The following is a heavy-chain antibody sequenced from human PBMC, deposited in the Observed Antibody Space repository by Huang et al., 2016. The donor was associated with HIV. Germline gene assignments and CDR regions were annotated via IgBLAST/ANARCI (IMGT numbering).Heavy chain of an antibody. CDR1: GGAFRGSS. CDR3: SRGFNYYASDNLGVYYFDS. D-gene: IGHD3-10*01. V-gene: IGHV4-34*02. CDR2: INHNGMI. J-gene: IGHJ4*02. Sequence: QVQLKQWGAGLLKPSETLSLTCAVHGGAFRGSSWTWIRQFPEKGLECIGAINHNGMIIYNPSLSARVTISTDTSKNHFSLLLASVTAADTALYYCSRGFNYYASDNLGVYYFDSWGLGTLVTVSP.